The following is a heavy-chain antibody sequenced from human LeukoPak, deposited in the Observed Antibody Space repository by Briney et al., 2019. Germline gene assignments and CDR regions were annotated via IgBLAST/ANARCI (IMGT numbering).Heavy chain of an antibody. Sequence: SQTLSLTCTVSGGSINSGDYYWSWIRQPPGKGLEWIGYIYYSGSTYYNPSLKSRVTISVDTSKNQFSLKLSSVTAADTAVYYCARDPYYDFWSGYYAFDIWGQGTMVTVSS. CDR2: IYYSGST. CDR1: GGSINSGDYY. D-gene: IGHD3-3*01. V-gene: IGHV4-30-4*08. CDR3: ARDPYYDFWSGYYAFDI. J-gene: IGHJ3*02.